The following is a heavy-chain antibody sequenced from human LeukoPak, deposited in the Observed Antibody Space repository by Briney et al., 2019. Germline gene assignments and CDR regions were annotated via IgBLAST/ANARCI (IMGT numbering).Heavy chain of an antibody. CDR3: ARGHNQQLGWFDP. Sequence: SVKVSSKASGGTFSSSAISWVRQAPGQGLEWMGGIIPIFGTANYAQKFQGRVTITTDESTSTAYMELSSLRSEDTAVYYCARGHNQQLGWFDPWGQGTLLTVSS. CDR2: IIPIFGTA. V-gene: IGHV1-69*05. CDR1: GGTFSSSA. J-gene: IGHJ5*02. D-gene: IGHD6-6*01.